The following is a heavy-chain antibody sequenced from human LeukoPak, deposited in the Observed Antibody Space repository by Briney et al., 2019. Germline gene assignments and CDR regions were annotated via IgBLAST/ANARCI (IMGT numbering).Heavy chain of an antibody. CDR1: GGTFRSYA. CDR3: ARDMWDGYTRYYFDY. CDR2: IIPIFGTA. V-gene: IGHV1-69*13. J-gene: IGHJ4*02. Sequence: SVKVSCKASGGTFRSYAISWVRQAPGQGLEWMGGIIPIFGTANYAQKLQGRVTITADESTSTAYMELSSLRSEDAAVYYCARDMWDGYTRYYFDYWGQGTLVTVSS. D-gene: IGHD5-24*01.